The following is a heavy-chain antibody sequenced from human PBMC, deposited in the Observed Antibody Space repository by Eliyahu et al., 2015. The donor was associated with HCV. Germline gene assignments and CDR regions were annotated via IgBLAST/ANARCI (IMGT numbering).Heavy chain of an antibody. Sequence: QVQLVESGGGVVQPGRSLRLSCAASGFTFXSXGXXWVRQAPGKGLEXVAVTSYDGSNKXYADSVKGRFTISRDNSKNTLYLQMNSLRAEDTAVYYCAKMPGVYGSGSYSDWYFDLWGRGTLVTVSS. D-gene: IGHD3-10*01. CDR2: TSYDGSNK. CDR3: AKMPGVYGSGSYSDWYFDL. CDR1: GFTFXSXG. V-gene: IGHV3-30*18. J-gene: IGHJ2*01.